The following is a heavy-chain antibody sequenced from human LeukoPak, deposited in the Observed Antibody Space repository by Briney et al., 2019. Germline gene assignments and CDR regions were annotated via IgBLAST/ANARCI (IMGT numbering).Heavy chain of an antibody. CDR1: GGSISSSSYY. CDR2: IYYSGST. J-gene: IGHJ4*02. D-gene: IGHD2-2*01. Sequence: SETLSLTCTVSGGSISSSSYYWGWIRQPPGKGLEWIGSIYYSGSTYYNPSLKSRITISVDTSKNQFSLKLSSVTAADTAVYYCARRRQDEDIVVVPAARLKNSGYDTDYWGQGTLVTVSS. V-gene: IGHV4-39*01. CDR3: ARRRQDEDIVVVPAARLKNSGYDTDY.